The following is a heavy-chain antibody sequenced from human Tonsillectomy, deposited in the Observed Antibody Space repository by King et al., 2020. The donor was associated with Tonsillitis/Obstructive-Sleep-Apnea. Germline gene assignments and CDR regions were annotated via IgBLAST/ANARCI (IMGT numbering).Heavy chain of an antibody. CDR3: ARGSNGYYYDSSGYPDSINNWFDP. D-gene: IGHD3-22*01. CDR1: GFTFSSYG. V-gene: IGHV3-30*04. CDR2: ISYDGSNK. J-gene: IGHJ5*02. Sequence: VQLVESGGGVVQPGRSLRLSCAASGFTFSSYGMHWVRQAPGKGLEWVAVISYDGSNKYYADSVKGRFTISRDNSKNTLYLQMNSLRAEDTAVYYCARGSNGYYYDSSGYPDSINNWFDPWGQGTLVTVSS.